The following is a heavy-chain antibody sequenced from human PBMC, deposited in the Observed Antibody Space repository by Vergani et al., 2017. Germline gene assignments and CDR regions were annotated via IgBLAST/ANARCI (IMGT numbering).Heavy chain of an antibody. CDR3: ARHQRISMEQLGWFDP. CDR2: IYYSGST. V-gene: IGHV4-39*01. J-gene: IGHJ5*02. Sequence: QLQLQESGPGLVKPSETLSLTCTVSGGSISSSSYYWGWIRQPPGKGLEWIGSIYYSGSTYYNPSLKSRVTISVDTSKNQFSLKLSSVTAADTAVYYCARHQRISMEQLGWFDPWGQGTLVTVSS. CDR1: GGSISSSSYY. D-gene: IGHD6-6*01.